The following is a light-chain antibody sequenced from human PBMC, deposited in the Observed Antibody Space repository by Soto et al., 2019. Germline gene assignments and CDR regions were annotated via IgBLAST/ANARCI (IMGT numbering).Light chain of an antibody. CDR2: KAS. CDR3: QQANSFPPI. J-gene: IGKJ5*01. V-gene: IGKV1-5*03. CDR1: QTISSW. Sequence: DIQITQSPSTLSGSVGDRVTITCHASQTISSWLAWYQQKPGKAPKLLIYKASTLKSGVPSRFSGSGSGTDFTLTISSLQPEDFATYYCQQANSFPPIFGQGTRLEIK.